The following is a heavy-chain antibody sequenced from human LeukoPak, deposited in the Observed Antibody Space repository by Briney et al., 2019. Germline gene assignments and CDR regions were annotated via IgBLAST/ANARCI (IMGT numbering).Heavy chain of an antibody. J-gene: IGHJ4*02. CDR3: TRGPRPFDY. V-gene: IGHV3-15*01. CDR1: GFTFSNAW. CDR2: ITKKIDGGTT. Sequence: GGSLRLSCTASGFTFSNAWMSWVRQAPGKGLEWVGRITKKIDGGTTTYAAPVRGRFTISRDDSKDTLYLQMNSLKTDVTAVYYCTRGPRPFDYWGQGTLVTVSS.